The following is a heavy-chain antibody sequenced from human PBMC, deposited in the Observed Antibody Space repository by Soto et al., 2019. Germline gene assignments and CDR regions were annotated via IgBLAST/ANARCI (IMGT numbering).Heavy chain of an antibody. D-gene: IGHD1-26*01. V-gene: IGHV3-21*01. CDR2: ISSSSSYI. J-gene: IGHJ6*02. CDR1: GFTFSSYS. CDR3: ARVAQGDYYYYGMDV. Sequence: PGGSLRLSCAASGFTFSSYSMNWVRQAPGKGLEWVSSISSSSSYIYYADSVKGRFTISRDNAKNSLYLQTNSLRAEDTAVYYCARVAQGDYYYYGMDVWGQGTTVTVSS.